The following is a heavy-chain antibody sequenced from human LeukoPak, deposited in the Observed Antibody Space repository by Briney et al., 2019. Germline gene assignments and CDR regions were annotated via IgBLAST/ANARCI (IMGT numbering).Heavy chain of an antibody. CDR2: IYYSGST. J-gene: IGHJ4*02. D-gene: IGHD6-19*01. CDR1: GGSISSSSYY. CDR3: ARRKWLVPPGGKEFDY. V-gene: IGHV4-39*07. Sequence: PSEALSLTCTVSGGSISSSSYYWGWIRQPPGKGLEWIGSIYYSGSTYYNPSLKSRVTISVDTSKNQFSLKLSSVTAADTAVYYCARRKWLVPPGGKEFDYWGQGTLVTVSS.